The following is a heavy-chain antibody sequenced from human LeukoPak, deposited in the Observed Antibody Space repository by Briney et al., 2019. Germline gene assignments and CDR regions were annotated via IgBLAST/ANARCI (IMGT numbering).Heavy chain of an antibody. D-gene: IGHD6-19*01. CDR1: GGSISRSDYY. Sequence: SETLSLTCIVSGGSISRSDYYWGWIRQSPGKGLEWIGSIYYSGNAYYNPSLKSRVTISVDTSKNQFSQKLSSVTAADTAVYYCARDKGWQWLDAFDIWGQGTLVTVSS. J-gene: IGHJ3*02. V-gene: IGHV4-39*02. CDR2: IYYSGNA. CDR3: ARDKGWQWLDAFDI.